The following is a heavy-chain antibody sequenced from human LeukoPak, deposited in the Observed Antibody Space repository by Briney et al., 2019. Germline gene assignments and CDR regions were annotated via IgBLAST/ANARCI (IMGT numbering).Heavy chain of an antibody. CDR1: GGSISSSSYY. V-gene: IGHV4-39*07. Sequence: SETLSLTCTVSGGSISSSSYYWGWIRQPPGKGLEWIGSMYSSGSTYYNPSLKSRVTISVDTSKNQFSLKLSSVTAADTAVYYCARVDVSGMATIPPHYYYYMDVWGKGTTVTVSS. CDR2: MYSSGST. D-gene: IGHD5-24*01. J-gene: IGHJ6*03. CDR3: ARVDVSGMATIPPHYYYYMDV.